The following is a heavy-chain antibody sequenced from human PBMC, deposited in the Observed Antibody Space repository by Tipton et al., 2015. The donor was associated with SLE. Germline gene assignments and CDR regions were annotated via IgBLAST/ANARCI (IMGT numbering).Heavy chain of an antibody. CDR2: ISSSSSYT. V-gene: IGHV3-11*06. J-gene: IGHJ4*02. CDR1: GFTFSSYE. Sequence: SLRLSCAASGFTFSSYEMNWVRQAPGKGLEWVSSISSSSSYTNYADSVKGRFTISRDNAKNSVYLQMNSLRAADTAVYYCARDLDSGTYYADYWGQGTLVTVSS. D-gene: IGHD1-26*01. CDR3: ARDLDSGTYYADY.